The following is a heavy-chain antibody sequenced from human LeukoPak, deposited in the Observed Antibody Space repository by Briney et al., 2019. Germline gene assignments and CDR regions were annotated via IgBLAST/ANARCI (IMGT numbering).Heavy chain of an antibody. D-gene: IGHD3-16*01. CDR1: GGSISSYY. J-gene: IGHJ3*02. Sequence: SETLSLTCTVSGGSISSYYWSWIRQPPGKGLDWIGSFYFSGSTNYNPFLKSRVTISLDTSKNQFSLRLSSVTAADTAVYFCARDWGHDAFDIWGQGTMVTVSS. V-gene: IGHV4-59*01. CDR2: FYFSGST. CDR3: ARDWGHDAFDI.